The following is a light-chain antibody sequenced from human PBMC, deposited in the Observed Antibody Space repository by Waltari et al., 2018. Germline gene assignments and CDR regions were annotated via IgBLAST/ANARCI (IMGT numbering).Light chain of an antibody. CDR2: ATS. V-gene: IGKV3-20*01. CDR1: QSVSSSY. CDR3: QQYGDALNYT. Sequence: EVVLTQSPGTLSLSPGDRATLSCRASQSVSSSYLAWYQQKPGQAPRLLIYATSTRAAGIPYRFSGSGSGTDFTLTISRLEPEDFAVYYCQQYGDALNYTLGQGTKLEI. J-gene: IGKJ2*01.